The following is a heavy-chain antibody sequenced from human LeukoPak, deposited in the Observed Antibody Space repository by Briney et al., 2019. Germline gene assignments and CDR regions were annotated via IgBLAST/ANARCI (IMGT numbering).Heavy chain of an antibody. CDR1: GYIFSSYY. Sequence: ASVKVSCKASGYIFSSYYMHWVGQAAGQGLEWMGILNPNGDSTIYALKLQGRLTMTTDTSTSTAYLELSSLSVDDTAMYYCARGQEYSYGYAFDYWGQGTLVTVSS. J-gene: IGHJ4*02. CDR3: ARGQEYSYGYAFDY. CDR2: LNPNGDST. V-gene: IGHV1-46*01. D-gene: IGHD5-18*01.